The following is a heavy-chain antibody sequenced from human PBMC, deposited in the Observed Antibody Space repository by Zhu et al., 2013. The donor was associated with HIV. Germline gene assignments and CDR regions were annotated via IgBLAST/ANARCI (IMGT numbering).Heavy chain of an antibody. D-gene: IGHD2-15*01. CDR1: GYTFTGYY. CDR2: INPNSGGT. CDR3: ARGPYCSGGSCYGEYFQH. V-gene: IGHV1-2*02. J-gene: IGHJ1*01. Sequence: QVQLVQSGAEVKKPGASVKVSCKASGYTFTGYYMHWVRQAPGQGLEWMGWINPNSGGTNYAQKFQGRVTMTRDTSISTAYMELSRLGSDDTAVYYCARGPYCSGGSCYGEYFQHWGQGTLVTVSS.